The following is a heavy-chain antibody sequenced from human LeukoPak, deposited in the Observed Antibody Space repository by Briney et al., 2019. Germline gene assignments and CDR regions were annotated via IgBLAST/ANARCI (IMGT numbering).Heavy chain of an antibody. Sequence: ASVKVSCKASGYAFTGYYLHWVRQAPGQGLEWMGWINPNSGGTIYAQKFQGRVTMTRDTSITTAYMELSRLRSDDTALYYCARRAVIFGVVIGSDYWGQGTLVTVSS. J-gene: IGHJ4*02. V-gene: IGHV1-2*02. CDR3: ARRAVIFGVVIGSDY. CDR2: INPNSGGT. D-gene: IGHD3-3*01. CDR1: GYAFTGYY.